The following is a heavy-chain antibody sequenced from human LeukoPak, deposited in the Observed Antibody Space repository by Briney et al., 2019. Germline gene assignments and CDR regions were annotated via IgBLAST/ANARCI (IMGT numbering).Heavy chain of an antibody. CDR1: GFTFSSYA. CDR3: ARGVPYIVVVPAASDY. Sequence: QPGGSLRLSCAASGFTFSSYAMSWVRQAPGKGLEWVSAISGSGGSTYYADSVKGRFTISRDNAKNSLYLQMNSLRAEDTAVYYCARGVPYIVVVPAASDYWGQGTLVTVSS. J-gene: IGHJ4*02. V-gene: IGHV3-23*01. D-gene: IGHD2-2*01. CDR2: ISGSGGST.